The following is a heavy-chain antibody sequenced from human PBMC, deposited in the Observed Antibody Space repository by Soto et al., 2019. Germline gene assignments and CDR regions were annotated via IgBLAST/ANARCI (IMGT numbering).Heavy chain of an antibody. CDR1: GGSISSGGYY. CDR3: ARDFYARDAHQFDP. J-gene: IGHJ5*02. Sequence: QVQLQESGPGLVKPSQTLSLTCTVSGGSISSGGYYWSWIRQHPGKGLEWIGYIYYSGSTYYNPSLKSRGTISVDTSKNQFSLKLSSVTAADTAVYYCARDFYARDAHQFDPWGQGTLVTVSS. CDR2: IYYSGST. D-gene: IGHD3-16*01. V-gene: IGHV4-31*03.